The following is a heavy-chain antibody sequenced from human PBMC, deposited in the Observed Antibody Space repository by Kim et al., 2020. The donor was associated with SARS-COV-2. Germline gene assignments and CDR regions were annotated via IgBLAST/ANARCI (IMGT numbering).Heavy chain of an antibody. J-gene: IGHJ5*02. V-gene: IGHV4-34*01. CDR3: ASRSWGRSVAAPVYNWFDP. CDR1: GGSFSGYY. Sequence: SETLSLTCAVYGGSFSGYYWSWIRQPPGKGLEWIGEINHSGSTNYNPSRKSRVTISVDTSKNQFSLKLSSVTAADTAVYHCASRSWGRSVAAPVYNWFDPWGQGTLVTVSS. D-gene: IGHD6-19*01. CDR2: INHSGST.